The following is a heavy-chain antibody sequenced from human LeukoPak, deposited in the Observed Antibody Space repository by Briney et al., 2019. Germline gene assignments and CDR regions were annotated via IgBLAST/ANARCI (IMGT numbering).Heavy chain of an antibody. J-gene: IGHJ4*02. CDR2: ISSSSSYI. CDR1: GFTFSSYS. D-gene: IGHD5-18*01. CDR3: ARDRVGYSYGPS. Sequence: KPGGSLRLSCAASGFTFSSYSMNWVRQAPGKGLEWVSSISSSSSYIYYADSVKGRFTISRDNAKNSLYLQMNSLRAEDTAVYYCARDRVGYSYGPSWGQGTLVTVSS. V-gene: IGHV3-21*01.